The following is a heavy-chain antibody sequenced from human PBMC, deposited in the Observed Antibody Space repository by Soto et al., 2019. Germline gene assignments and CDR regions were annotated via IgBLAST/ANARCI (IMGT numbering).Heavy chain of an antibody. CDR1: GGSISGSNW. Sequence: QVQLQESGPGLVKPSGTLSLTCAVSGGSISGSNWWSWVRQPPGKGLEWIGEIYHIGSTNYNPSLKCRITIAADKSKNQSSLKRTSVTAADTAVYYCAIRVGQQMVNYWYFDLWGRGTLVTVSS. D-gene: IGHD6-13*01. V-gene: IGHV4-4*02. J-gene: IGHJ2*01. CDR2: IYHIGST. CDR3: AIRVGQQMVNYWYFDL.